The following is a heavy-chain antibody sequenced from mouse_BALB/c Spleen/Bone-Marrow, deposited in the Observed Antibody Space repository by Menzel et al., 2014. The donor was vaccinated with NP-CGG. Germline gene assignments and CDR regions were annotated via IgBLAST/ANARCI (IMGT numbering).Heavy chain of an antibody. Sequence: DVKLVESGGGLVQPGGSLKLSCAASGFDSXGYWMSWVRQAPGKGLEWIGEINPDSSTINYTPSLKDKFIISRDNAKNTLYLQMSKVRSEDTALYYCARLGYYGTMDYWGQGTSVTVSS. CDR2: INPDSSTI. V-gene: IGHV4-1*02. D-gene: IGHD1-1*01. CDR3: ARLGYYGTMDY. CDR1: GFDSXGYW. J-gene: IGHJ4*01.